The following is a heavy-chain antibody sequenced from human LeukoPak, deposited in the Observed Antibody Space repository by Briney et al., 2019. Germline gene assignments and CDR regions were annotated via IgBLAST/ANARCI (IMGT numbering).Heavy chain of an antibody. CDR2: IYHSGST. Sequence: SETLSLTCTVSGGSISSYYWGWIRQPPGKGLEWIGSIYHSGSTYYNPSLKSRVTISVDTSKNQFSLKLSSVTTADTAVYYCARGAYDHFDYWGQGTLVTVSS. V-gene: IGHV4-38-2*02. CDR1: GGSISSYY. J-gene: IGHJ4*02. D-gene: IGHD5-12*01. CDR3: ARGAYDHFDY.